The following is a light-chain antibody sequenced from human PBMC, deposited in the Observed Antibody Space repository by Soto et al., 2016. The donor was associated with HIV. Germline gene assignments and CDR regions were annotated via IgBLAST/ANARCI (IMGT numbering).Light chain of an antibody. CDR1: NIGTRS. Sequence: SYELTQPPSVSVAPGKTARITCGGNNIGTRSVHWYQQRAGQAPVLVVYDDSARPSGIPERFSGSNSANTATLTIIRVEAGDEADYYCQVWDSGDHYVFGTGTKVTVL. J-gene: IGLJ1*01. CDR2: DDS. V-gene: IGLV3-21*03. CDR3: QVWDSGDHYV.